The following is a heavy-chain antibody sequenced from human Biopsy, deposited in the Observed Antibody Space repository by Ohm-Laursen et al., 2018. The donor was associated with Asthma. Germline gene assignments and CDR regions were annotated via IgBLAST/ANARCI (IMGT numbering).Heavy chain of an antibody. CDR1: GYSLTDLS. CDR2: HDHEEGGT. CDR3: ASDFPKDYVRYNFQF. V-gene: IGHV1-24*01. Sequence: ASVKVSCKISGYSLTDLSMHWVRRAPGQGLEWTGGHDHEEGGTVNARRFQGRVTMTEDTSTDTAYMELSSLSSDDTAVYYCASDFPKDYVRYNFQFWGQGTLVTVSS. J-gene: IGHJ4*02. D-gene: IGHD4-17*01.